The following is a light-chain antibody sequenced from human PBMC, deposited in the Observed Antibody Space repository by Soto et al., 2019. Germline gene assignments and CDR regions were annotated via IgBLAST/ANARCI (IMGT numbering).Light chain of an antibody. V-gene: IGLV2-14*01. CDR3: SSYTSSSTLYV. CDR1: SSDVGGYNY. J-gene: IGLJ1*01. CDR2: DVS. Sequence: QSALTQPASVSGSPGQSITISCTGTSSDVGGYNYVSWYQQHPGKAPKLMIYDVSNRPSGVSNRFSGSKSGNTASLTISGRQAEDEADYSCSSYTSSSTLYVFGTGTKGTVL.